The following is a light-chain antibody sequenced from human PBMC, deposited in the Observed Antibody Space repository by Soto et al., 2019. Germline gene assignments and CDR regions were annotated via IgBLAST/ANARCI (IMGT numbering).Light chain of an antibody. V-gene: IGLV2-14*03. CDR2: EVS. CDR1: SSDVGAYNS. CDR3: SSYTRSSTYL. Sequence: QSVLTQPASVSGSPGQSITISCTGTSSDVGAYNSVSWYQQHPDKAPKLIIYEVSYRPSGISDRFSGSKSDNTASLTISGLHTEDEADYYCSSYTRSSTYLFGTGTKLTVL. J-gene: IGLJ1*01.